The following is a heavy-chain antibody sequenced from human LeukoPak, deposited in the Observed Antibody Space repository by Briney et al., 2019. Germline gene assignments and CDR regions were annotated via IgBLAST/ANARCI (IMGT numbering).Heavy chain of an antibody. V-gene: IGHV1-69*13. Sequence: GASVKVSCTASGGTFISYAISWVRQAPGQGLEWMGGIIPIFGTANYAQKFQGRVTITADESTSTAYMELSSLRSEDTAVYYCARVNAAIAAAGPFDYWGQGTLVTVSS. D-gene: IGHD6-13*01. CDR3: ARVNAAIAAAGPFDY. J-gene: IGHJ4*02. CDR2: IIPIFGTA. CDR1: GGTFISYA.